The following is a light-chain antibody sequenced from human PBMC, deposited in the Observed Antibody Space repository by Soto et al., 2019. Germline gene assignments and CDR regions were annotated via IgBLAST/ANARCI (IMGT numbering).Light chain of an antibody. J-gene: IGKJ5*01. CDR3: MQSLQDVT. CDR2: LGS. CDR1: QSLLYTNGYNY. Sequence: VMIQSPLSLPVTPGEAASISCRPSQSLLYTNGYNYLDWYLQKPGQSPQLLIYLGSNRAPGVPDRFSGSGSGTDFKLKISRVEAEDVGVYYCMQSLQDVTFGQGTRLEIK. V-gene: IGKV2-28*01.